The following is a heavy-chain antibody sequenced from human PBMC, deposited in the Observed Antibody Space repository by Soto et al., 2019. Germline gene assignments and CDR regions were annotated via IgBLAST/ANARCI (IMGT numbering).Heavy chain of an antibody. CDR3: ARVRYFDWLLGAWYYFDY. J-gene: IGHJ4*02. Sequence: ASVKVSCKPSGYTLNTYYLHWVRQAPGQGLEWMGIIHPSGGGSTYAQKFLGRVTMTRDTSTSTVFMELSSLRSADTAMYYCARVRYFDWLLGAWYYFDYWGQGTLVTVSS. CDR1: GYTLNTYY. CDR2: IHPSGGGS. V-gene: IGHV1-46*02. D-gene: IGHD3-9*01.